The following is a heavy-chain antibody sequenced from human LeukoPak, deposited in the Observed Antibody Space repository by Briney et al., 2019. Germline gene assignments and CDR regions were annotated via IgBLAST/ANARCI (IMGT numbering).Heavy chain of an antibody. V-gene: IGHV3-21*01. CDR3: VRDPGSRYDSSGYYDAWFDP. CDR2: ISSSSSYI. CDR1: GFTFSSYS. Sequence: GGSLRLSCAASGFTFSSYSMNWVRQAPGKGLEWVSSISSSSSYIYYADSVKGRFTISRDNAKNSLYLQMNSLRAEDTAVYYCVRDPGSRYDSSGYYDAWFDPWGQGTLVTVSS. D-gene: IGHD3-22*01. J-gene: IGHJ5*02.